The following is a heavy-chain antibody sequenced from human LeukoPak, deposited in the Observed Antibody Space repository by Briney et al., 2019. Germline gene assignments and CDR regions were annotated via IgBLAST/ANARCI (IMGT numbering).Heavy chain of an antibody. Sequence: GGSLRLSCAASGFTFSSYWMNWVRQAPGKGLVWVSRINSDGSWTTYADSVKGRFTISRDNAKNTLYLHVSSLRAEDTAVFYCARALYSTNQRGDYWGQGTLVTVSS. CDR1: GFTFSSYW. J-gene: IGHJ4*02. CDR3: ARALYSTNQRGDY. V-gene: IGHV3-74*01. D-gene: IGHD6-13*01. CDR2: INSDGSWT.